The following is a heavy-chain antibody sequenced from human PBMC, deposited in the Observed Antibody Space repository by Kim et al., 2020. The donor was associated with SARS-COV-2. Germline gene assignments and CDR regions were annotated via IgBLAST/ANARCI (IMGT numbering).Heavy chain of an antibody. D-gene: IGHD3-22*01. CDR3: AREGAYYDSSGYYP. V-gene: IGHV4-39*07. J-gene: IGHJ5*02. CDR1: GGSISSSSYY. Sequence: SETLSLTCTVSGGSISSSSYYWGWIRQPPGKGLEWIGSIYYSGSTYYNPSLKSRVTISVDTSKNQFSLKLSSVTAADTAVYYCAREGAYYDSSGYYPWGQGTLVTVSS. CDR2: IYYSGST.